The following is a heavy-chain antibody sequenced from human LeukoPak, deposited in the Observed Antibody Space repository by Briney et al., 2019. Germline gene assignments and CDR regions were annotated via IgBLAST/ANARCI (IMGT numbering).Heavy chain of an antibody. CDR1: GFTFSSYG. V-gene: IGHV3-30*18. CDR3: AKNSLYCGGDCYIFDY. D-gene: IGHD2-21*02. CDR2: ISYDGSNK. J-gene: IGHJ4*02. Sequence: GRSLRLSCAASGFTFSSYGMHWVRQAPGKGLEWVAVISYDGSNKYYADSVKGRFTISRDNSKNTLYLQMNSLRAEDTAVYYCAKNSLYCGGDCYIFDYWGQGTLVTVS.